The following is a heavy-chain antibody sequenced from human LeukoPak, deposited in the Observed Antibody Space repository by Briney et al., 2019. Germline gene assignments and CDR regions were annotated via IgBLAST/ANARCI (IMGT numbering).Heavy chain of an antibody. CDR2: IYYSGST. V-gene: IGHV4-59*01. CDR3: ARAAGYYYDSSGYYYYDY. CDR1: GGSLSSYY. Sequence: SETLSLTCTVSGGSLSSYYWSWIRQPPGKGLEWIGYIYYSGSTNYNPSLKSRVTISVDTSKNQFSLKLSSVTAADTAVYYCARAAGYYYDSSGYYYYDYWGQGTLVTVSS. D-gene: IGHD3-22*01. J-gene: IGHJ4*02.